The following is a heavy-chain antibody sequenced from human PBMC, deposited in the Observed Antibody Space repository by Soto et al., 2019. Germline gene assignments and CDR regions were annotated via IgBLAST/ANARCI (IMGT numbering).Heavy chain of an antibody. CDR3: ARAREYYYYGMDV. Sequence: TSETLSLTGTVSGGSISSYYWSWIRQPPGKGLEWIGYSYYSGSTNYNPSLKSRVTISVDTSKNQFSLKLSSVTAADTAVYYCARAREYYYYGMDVWGQGTTVTVSS. CDR1: GGSISSYY. D-gene: IGHD1-26*01. CDR2: SYYSGST. V-gene: IGHV4-59*01. J-gene: IGHJ6*02.